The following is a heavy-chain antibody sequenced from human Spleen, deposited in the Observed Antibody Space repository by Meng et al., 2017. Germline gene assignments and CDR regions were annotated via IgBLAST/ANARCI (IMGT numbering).Heavy chain of an antibody. CDR1: GGIFSNYV. J-gene: IGHJ4*02. D-gene: IGHD2-2*01. V-gene: IGHV1-69*05. Sequence: SVKVSCKALGGIFSNYVIGWVRQAPGQGLEWMGGINAVFGTTNYAQKFQGRVTITTDESTSTVYMELTRLTSEDTGVYFCARKDGNCISTTCYSLDYWGQGTLVTVSS. CDR2: INAVFGTT. CDR3: ARKDGNCISTTCYSLDY.